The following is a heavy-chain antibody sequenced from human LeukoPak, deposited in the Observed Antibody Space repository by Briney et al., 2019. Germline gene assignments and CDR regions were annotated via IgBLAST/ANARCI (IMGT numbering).Heavy chain of an antibody. CDR3: ARHLVVPATTYYYYYMDV. Sequence: PSETLSLTCTVSGDSMSSNYYYWGWIRQPPGKGLEWIGTVYFTGSPYYNPSLKSRVTISVDTSETQFSLTLGSVTAADTAVYFCARHLVVPATTYYYYYMDVWGKGTTVTVSS. V-gene: IGHV4-39*01. CDR1: GDSMSSNYYY. CDR2: VYFTGSP. J-gene: IGHJ6*03. D-gene: IGHD2-2*01.